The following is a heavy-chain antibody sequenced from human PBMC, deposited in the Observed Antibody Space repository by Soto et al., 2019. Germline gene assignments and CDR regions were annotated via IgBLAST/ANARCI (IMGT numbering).Heavy chain of an antibody. CDR1: GDSVSSNSAA. J-gene: IGHJ6*02. CDR2: TYYRSKWYN. V-gene: IGHV6-1*01. D-gene: IGHD2-21*01. CDR3: ARDGLIPLYSYYGMDV. Sequence: PSQTLSLTGASSGDSVSSNSAAWNWIRQSPSRGLEWLGRTYYRSKWYNDYAVSVKSRITINPDKSKNQFSLQLNSVTPEDTAVYYCARDGLIPLYSYYGMDVSGQATTLTLSS.